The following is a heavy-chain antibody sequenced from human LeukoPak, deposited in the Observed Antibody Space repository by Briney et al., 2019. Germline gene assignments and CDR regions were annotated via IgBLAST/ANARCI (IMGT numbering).Heavy chain of an antibody. J-gene: IGHJ5*02. CDR1: GFTFSSYA. D-gene: IGHD3-3*01. Sequence: PGRSLRLSCAASGFTFSSYAMHWVRQAPGKGLEWVAVISYDGSNKYYADSVKGRFTISRDNSKNTLYLQMNSLRAEDTAVYYCARARDDFWSGYYQNWFDPWGQGTLVTVSS. CDR3: ARARDDFWSGYYQNWFDP. V-gene: IGHV3-30-3*01. CDR2: ISYDGSNK.